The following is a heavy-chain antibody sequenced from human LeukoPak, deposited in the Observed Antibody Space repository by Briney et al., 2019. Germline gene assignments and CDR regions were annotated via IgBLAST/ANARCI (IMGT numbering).Heavy chain of an antibody. CDR2: ICYSGST. CDR3: ARGGDGYKDE. V-gene: IGHV4-59*01. Sequence: PSETLSLTCTVSGGSISSYYWSWIRQPPGKGLEWIGYICYSGSTNYNPSLKSRVTISVDTSKNQFSLKLSSVTAADTAVYYCARGGDGYKDEWGQGTLVTVSS. J-gene: IGHJ4*02. CDR1: GGSISSYY. D-gene: IGHD5-24*01.